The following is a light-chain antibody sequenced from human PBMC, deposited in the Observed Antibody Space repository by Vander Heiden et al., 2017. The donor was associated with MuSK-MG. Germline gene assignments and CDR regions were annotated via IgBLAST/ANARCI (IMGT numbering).Light chain of an antibody. CDR1: SSNIGAGYD. J-gene: IGLJ2*01. CDR2: GHS. CDR3: QSYDSSLSVV. Sequence: QSVLTQPPSVPGAPGQRVTISRTGSSSNIGAGYDVHWYQQLPGTAPKLLIYGHSNRPSGVPDRFSGSKSGTSASLAITGLQAEDEADYYCQSYDSSLSVVFGGGTKLTVL. V-gene: IGLV1-40*01.